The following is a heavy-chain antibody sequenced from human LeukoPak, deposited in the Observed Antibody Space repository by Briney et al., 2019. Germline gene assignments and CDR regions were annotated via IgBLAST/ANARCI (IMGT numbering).Heavy chain of an antibody. CDR3: ARTPSAIDAFDI. J-gene: IGHJ3*02. CDR1: GYSFTDYY. V-gene: IGHV1-2*02. Sequence: GASVKVSCKASGYSFTDYYIHWVRQAPGQGLEWMGWINPNSGGTNYVEKFQGRVTMTRDTSISTAYMELNRLRSDDTAVYYCARTPSAIDAFDIWGQGTMVTVSS. CDR2: INPNSGGT.